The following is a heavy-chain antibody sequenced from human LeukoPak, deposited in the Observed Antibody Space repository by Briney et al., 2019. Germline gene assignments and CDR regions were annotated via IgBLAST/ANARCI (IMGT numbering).Heavy chain of an antibody. CDR2: INHSGST. Sequence: SETLSLTCAVYGGSFSGYYWTWIRQPPGKGLEWIGEINHSGSTNYNPSLKSRVTISVDTSKNQFSLKLSSLTAADTAVYYCARVQADSFHWGQGTLVTVSS. CDR3: ARVQADSFH. CDR1: GGSFSGYY. J-gene: IGHJ4*02. V-gene: IGHV4-34*01. D-gene: IGHD2-21*01.